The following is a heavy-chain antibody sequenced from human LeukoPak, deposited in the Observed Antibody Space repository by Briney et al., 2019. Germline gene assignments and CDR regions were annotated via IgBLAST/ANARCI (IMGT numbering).Heavy chain of an antibody. D-gene: IGHD3-22*01. CDR3: ARDPKNFYDSKFDYFHMDV. Sequence: ASVKVSCKASGYTFTSYYMHWVRQAPGQGLEWMGRINPNTGGTKYAQKFQGRVTVTADTSISTTYLELRSLSSDDTAVYYCARDPKNFYDSKFDYFHMDVWGKGATVTISS. CDR1: GYTFTSYY. V-gene: IGHV1-2*02. J-gene: IGHJ6*03. CDR2: INPNTGGT.